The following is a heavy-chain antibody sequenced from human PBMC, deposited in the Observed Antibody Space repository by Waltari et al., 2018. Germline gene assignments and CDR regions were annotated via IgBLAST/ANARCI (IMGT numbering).Heavy chain of an antibody. J-gene: IGHJ4*02. CDR3: ARDYPSTVEEDFDY. CDR2: SSTHSGDT. CDR1: GYSLIGDY. V-gene: IGHV1-2*02. Sequence: VQSGAELKKPGASVKVSCKTSGYSLIGDYLHWVRQAPGQGREWMGWSSTHSGDTNYAQKFQGRVTMTRDTSINTVYMELTSLRSDDTAVYYCARDYPSTVEEDFDYWGQGTRVTVSS. D-gene: IGHD4-17*01.